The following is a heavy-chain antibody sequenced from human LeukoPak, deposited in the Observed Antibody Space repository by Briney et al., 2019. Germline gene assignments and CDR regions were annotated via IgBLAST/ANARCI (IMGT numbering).Heavy chain of an antibody. J-gene: IGHJ6*02. CDR3: ARVRSGYYYPYYYYGMDV. Sequence: PGRSLRLSCAASGFTFSSYAMHWVRQAPGKGLEWVAVISYDGSNKYYADSVKGRFTISRDNSKNTLYLQMNSLRAEDTAVYYCARVRSGYYYPYYYYGMDVWGQGTTVTVSS. CDR2: ISYDGSNK. V-gene: IGHV3-30-3*01. CDR1: GFTFSSYA. D-gene: IGHD3-22*01.